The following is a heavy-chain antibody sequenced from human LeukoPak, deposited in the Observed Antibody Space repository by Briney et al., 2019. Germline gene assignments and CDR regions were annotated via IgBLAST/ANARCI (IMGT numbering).Heavy chain of an antibody. J-gene: IGHJ6*03. V-gene: IGHV1-69*05. Sequence: SAKVSCKASGGTFSSYAISWVRQAPGQGLEWMGWIIPIFGTAKYAQKFQGRVTITTDESTRTASMELSSLRSDDTAVYYCARVTVVPAAIWDYYYYYMDVWAKGTTVTVSS. D-gene: IGHD2-2*02. CDR1: GGTFSSYA. CDR2: IIPIFGTA. CDR3: ARVTVVPAAIWDYYYYYMDV.